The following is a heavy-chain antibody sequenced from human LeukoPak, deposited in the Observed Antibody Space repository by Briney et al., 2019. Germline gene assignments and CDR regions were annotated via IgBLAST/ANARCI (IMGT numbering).Heavy chain of an antibody. V-gene: IGHV4-34*01. CDR3: ARGGIMVRQSINFHFFYGMDV. J-gene: IGHJ6*02. Sequence: SETLSLTCGVSGGSFSGYYWSWIRQSPGKGLEWIGEINESGSTDYNPSLMSRVTISLDTSKNQFSLKLSSMTAADTAIYYCARGGIMVRQSINFHFFYGMDVRGQGTTVTVSS. CDR2: INESGST. CDR1: GGSFSGYY. D-gene: IGHD3-10*01.